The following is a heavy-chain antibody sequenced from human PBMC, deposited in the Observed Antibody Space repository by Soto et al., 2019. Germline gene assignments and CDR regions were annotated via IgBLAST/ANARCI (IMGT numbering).Heavy chain of an antibody. V-gene: IGHV1-69*05. Sequence: GASVKVSCKASGYTFTSYGISWVRQAPGQGLEWMGGISPIIGTTNYAQKFQGRVTMTTDESTSTAYMELSSLRSEDTAVYYCAREGMDVWGQGTTVTVSS. CDR3: AREGMDV. J-gene: IGHJ6*02. CDR2: ISPIIGTT. CDR1: GYTFTSYG.